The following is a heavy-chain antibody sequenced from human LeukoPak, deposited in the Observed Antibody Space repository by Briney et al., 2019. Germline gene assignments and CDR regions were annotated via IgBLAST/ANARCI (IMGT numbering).Heavy chain of an antibody. D-gene: IGHD6-19*01. CDR2: IYYSGST. Sequence: SETLSLTCTVSGGSISSYYWSWIRQPPGKGLEWIGYIYYSGSTNYNPSLKSRVTISVDTSKNQFSLNLSSVTAADTAVYYCARDPLSSGWYFFDYWGQGTLVTVSS. CDR1: GGSISSYY. V-gene: IGHV4-59*01. J-gene: IGHJ4*02. CDR3: ARDPLSSGWYFFDY.